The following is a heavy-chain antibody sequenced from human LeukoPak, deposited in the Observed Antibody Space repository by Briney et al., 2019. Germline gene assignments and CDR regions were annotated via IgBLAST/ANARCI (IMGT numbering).Heavy chain of an antibody. D-gene: IGHD3-10*01. V-gene: IGHV3-7*01. J-gene: IGHJ4*02. CDR3: TRDRGSTTMLRGVNHY. Sequence: PGGSLRLSCAASGFILSSYWMSWVRQAPGKGLEWVANIKQDGSEKYYVDSVRGRFNISRDNTRNSLSLQINDLRVEDTAVYYCTRDRGSTTMLRGVNHYWGQGTLVTVSS. CDR2: IKQDGSEK. CDR1: GFILSSYW.